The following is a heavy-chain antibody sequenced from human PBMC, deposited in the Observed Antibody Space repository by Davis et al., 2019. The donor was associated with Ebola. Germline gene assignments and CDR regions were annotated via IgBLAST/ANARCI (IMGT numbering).Heavy chain of an antibody. J-gene: IGHJ4*02. Sequence: ASVKVSCKASGYTFTGYYMHWVRQAPGQGLEWMGWINPNSGGTNYAQKFQGRVTMTRDTSISTAYMELSRLRSDDTAVYYCARDLARDDFWSGYYDDYWGQGTLVTVSS. CDR2: INPNSGGT. D-gene: IGHD3-3*01. CDR3: ARDLARDDFWSGYYDDY. V-gene: IGHV1-2*02. CDR1: GYTFTGYY.